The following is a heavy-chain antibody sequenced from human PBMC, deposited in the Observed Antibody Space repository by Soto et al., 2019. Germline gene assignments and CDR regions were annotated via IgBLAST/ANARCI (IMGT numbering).Heavy chain of an antibody. CDR3: AKDIPYYYGSGSYSGAFDI. Sequence: GGSLRLSCAASGFTVSNNYMSWVRQGPGKGLEWVSTIYRGDSTYYADSVKGRFTVSRDNSKNTLYLQMNSLRAEDTAVYYCAKDIPYYYGSGSYSGAFDIWGQGTMVTVSS. CDR2: IYRGDST. D-gene: IGHD3-10*01. CDR1: GFTVSNNY. V-gene: IGHV3-53*01. J-gene: IGHJ3*02.